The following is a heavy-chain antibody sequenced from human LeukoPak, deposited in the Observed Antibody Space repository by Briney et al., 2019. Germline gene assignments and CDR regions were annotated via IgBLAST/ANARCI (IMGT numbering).Heavy chain of an antibody. CDR2: INHSGST. D-gene: IGHD3-16*01. CDR3: ARFITFGAFNWFDP. J-gene: IGHJ5*02. CDR1: GGSFSGYY. V-gene: IGHV4-34*01. Sequence: SETLSLTCAVYGGSFSGYYWSWIRQPPGKGLEWIGEINHSGSTNYNPSLKSRVTISVDTSKNQFSLKLSSVTAADTAVYYCARFITFGAFNWFDPWGQGTLVTVSS.